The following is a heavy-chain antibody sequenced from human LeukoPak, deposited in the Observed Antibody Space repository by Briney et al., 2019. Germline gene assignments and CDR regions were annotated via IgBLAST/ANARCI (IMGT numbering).Heavy chain of an antibody. CDR3: ARDGDSSGPYYYFDY. D-gene: IGHD3-22*01. CDR2: IYYSGST. Sequence: SETLSLICTVSGGSISSYYWSWIRQPPGKGLEWIGYIYYSGSTKYNPSLKSRVTISVDTSKNQLSLKLSSVTAADTAVYYCARDGDSSGPYYYFDYWGQGTLVTVSS. J-gene: IGHJ4*02. V-gene: IGHV4-59*01. CDR1: GGSISSYY.